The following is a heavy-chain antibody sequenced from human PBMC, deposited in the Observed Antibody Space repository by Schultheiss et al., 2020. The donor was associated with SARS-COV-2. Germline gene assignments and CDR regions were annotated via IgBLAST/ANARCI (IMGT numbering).Heavy chain of an antibody. D-gene: IGHD2-2*01. CDR3: AKDSLGYCSSTSCPNWFDP. CDR1: GFTFSSYG. J-gene: IGHJ5*02. CDR2: ISYDGSNK. Sequence: GGSLRLSCAASGFTFSSYGMHWVRQAPGKGLEWVAVISYDGSNKYYADSVKGRFTISRDNSKNTLYLQMNSLRAEDTAVYYCAKDSLGYCSSTSCPNWFDPWGQGTLVTVSS. V-gene: IGHV3-30*12.